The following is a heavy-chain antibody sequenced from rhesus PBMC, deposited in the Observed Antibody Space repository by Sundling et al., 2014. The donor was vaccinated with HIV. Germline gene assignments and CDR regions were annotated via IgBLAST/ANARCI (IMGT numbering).Heavy chain of an antibody. Sequence: QLQLQESGPGLVKPSETLSVTCAVSGGSISSSYWSWIRQAPGKGLEWIGYIYGRDSSTDYNPSLKSRVTLSVDTSKKQFSLKLNSMTAADTAVYYCARMGPWTGYYSFDYWGQGVLVTVSS. CDR1: GGSISSSY. D-gene: IGHD3-3*01. CDR2: IYGRDSST. CDR3: ARMGPWTGYYSFDY. J-gene: IGHJ4*01. V-gene: IGHV4-169*01.